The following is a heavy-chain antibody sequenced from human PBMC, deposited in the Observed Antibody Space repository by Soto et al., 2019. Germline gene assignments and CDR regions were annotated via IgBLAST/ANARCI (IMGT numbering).Heavy chain of an antibody. D-gene: IGHD5-12*01. V-gene: IGHV3-23*01. Sequence: PGGSLRLSCGAAEFTFSSYAMTWVRRAPWKWLEWVSSISGSGRSTYYADSWKCRVTISRDNSKKTLILQINSPTPDQTAVYYCARLSMATHFYCSGMDVWGQGTTVTVSS. CDR3: ARLSMATHFYCSGMDV. CDR2: ISGSGRST. CDR1: EFTFSSYA. J-gene: IGHJ6*02.